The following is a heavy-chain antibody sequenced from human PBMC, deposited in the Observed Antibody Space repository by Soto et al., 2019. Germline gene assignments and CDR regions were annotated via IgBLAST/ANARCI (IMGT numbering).Heavy chain of an antibody. CDR1: GFTFSSYG. CDR3: ARPQDYYDSSGYYYVGNNWFDP. V-gene: IGHV3-30*03. Sequence: GGSLRLSCAASGFTFSSYGMHWVRQAPGKGLEWVAVISYDGSNKYYADSVKGRFTISRDNSKNTLYLQMNSLRAEDTAVYYCARPQDYYDSSGYYYVGNNWFDPWGQGTLVTVSS. CDR2: ISYDGSNK. D-gene: IGHD3-22*01. J-gene: IGHJ5*02.